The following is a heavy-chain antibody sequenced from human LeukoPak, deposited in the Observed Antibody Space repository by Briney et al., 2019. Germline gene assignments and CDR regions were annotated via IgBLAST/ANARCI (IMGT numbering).Heavy chain of an antibody. J-gene: IGHJ5*02. Sequence: ASVKVSCKASGYNFSSYDIIWARQAPGQGLEWMGRTSVYNGNTKYALKLQGRVTMTTDTSTSTAYMELRSLRSDDTAVYYCARDDEGFDPWGQGTLVTVSS. CDR1: GYNFSSYD. CDR3: ARDDEGFDP. V-gene: IGHV1-18*04. CDR2: TSVYNGNT.